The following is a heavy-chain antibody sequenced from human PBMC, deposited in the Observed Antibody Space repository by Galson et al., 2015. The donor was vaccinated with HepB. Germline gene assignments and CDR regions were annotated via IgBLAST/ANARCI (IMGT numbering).Heavy chain of an antibody. Sequence: SLRLSCAASGFTFSSYAMSWVRQAPGKGLEWVSAISGSGGSTYYADSVKGRFTISRDNSKNTLYLQMNSLRAEDTAVYYCAKDDTPVIGSGSYPHYYGMDVWGQGTTVTVSS. CDR3: AKDDTPVIGSGSYPHYYGMDV. V-gene: IGHV3-23*01. J-gene: IGHJ6*02. CDR2: ISGSGGST. D-gene: IGHD3-10*01. CDR1: GFTFSSYA.